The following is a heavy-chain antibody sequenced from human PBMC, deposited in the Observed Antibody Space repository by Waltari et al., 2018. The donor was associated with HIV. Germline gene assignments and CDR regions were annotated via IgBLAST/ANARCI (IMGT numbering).Heavy chain of an antibody. D-gene: IGHD6-6*01. Sequence: QLQLQESGPGLVKPSETLSLTCTVSGGSINSSSYYWGWIRTPPGKGLEWIGSIDYSASTSYKPSRKGRVTISVDTAKNQFSLRLSSGTAADTAVYYCATDSSPILSAIDYWGQGTLVTVSS. CDR1: GGSINSSSYY. V-gene: IGHV4-39*07. CDR3: ATDSSPILSAIDY. CDR2: IDYSAST. J-gene: IGHJ4*02.